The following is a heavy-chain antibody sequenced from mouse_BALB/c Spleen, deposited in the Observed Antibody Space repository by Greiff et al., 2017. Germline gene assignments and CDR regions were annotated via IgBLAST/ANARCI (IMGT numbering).Heavy chain of an antibody. V-gene: IGHV5-9-3*01. J-gene: IGHJ3*01. CDR3: ARQQDFPWFAY. CDR1: GFTFSSYA. CDR2: ISSGGSYT. Sequence: EVHLVESGGGLVKPGGSLKLSCAASGFTFSSYAMSWVRQTPEKRLEWVATISSGGSYTYYPDSVKGRFTISRDNAKNTLYLQMSSLRSEDTAMYYCARQQDFPWFAYWGQGTLVTVSA.